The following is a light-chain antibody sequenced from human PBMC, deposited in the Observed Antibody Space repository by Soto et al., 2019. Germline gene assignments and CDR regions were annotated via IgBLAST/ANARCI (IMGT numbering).Light chain of an antibody. CDR2: DAS. CDR3: QQYDNGPPNT. V-gene: IGKV1-33*01. J-gene: IGKJ2*01. CDR1: HDISNF. Sequence: DIQVTQSPSSLSASVGDSITITCQTSHDISNFLNWYQQKPGKVPKLLIYDASKLEAGVPSRFSGSGSGKEFTITITSLQAEDFATYYCQQYDNGPPNTFGQGTKLEIK.